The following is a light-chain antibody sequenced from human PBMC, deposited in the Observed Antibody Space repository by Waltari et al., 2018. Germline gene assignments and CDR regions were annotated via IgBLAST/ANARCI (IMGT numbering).Light chain of an antibody. CDR2: WAS. CDR3: HQYYSSPWT. V-gene: IGKV4-1*01. CDR1: QSVLYSSNNKNC. J-gene: IGKJ1*01. Sequence: DIVMTQSPDSLAVSLGERATIHCKSRQSVLYSSNNKNCLAWYQQKPGQPPKLLIYWASTRESGVPDRFSGSGSGTDFTLTISSLQAEDVAVYYCHQYYSSPWTFGQGTKVEI.